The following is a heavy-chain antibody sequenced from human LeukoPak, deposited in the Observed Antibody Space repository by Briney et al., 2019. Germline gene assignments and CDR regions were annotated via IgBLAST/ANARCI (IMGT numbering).Heavy chain of an antibody. CDR1: GGSISSSSYY. J-gene: IGHJ5*02. CDR3: ARCPSYYYDSSGYPPYWFDP. CDR2: IYYSGST. D-gene: IGHD3-22*01. Sequence: SETLSLTCTVSGGSISSSSYYWGWIRQPPGKGLEWIGSIYYSGSTYYNPSLKSRVTISVDTSKNQFSLKLSSVTAADTAVYYCARCPSYYYDSSGYPPYWFDPWGQGTLVTVSS. V-gene: IGHV4-39*07.